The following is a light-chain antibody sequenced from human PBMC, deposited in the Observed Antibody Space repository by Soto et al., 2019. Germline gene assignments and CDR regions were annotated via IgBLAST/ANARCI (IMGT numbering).Light chain of an antibody. J-gene: IGLJ1*01. CDR1: SSNIGSNT. V-gene: IGLV1-44*01. CDR2: SNN. CDR3: AAWDDSLNGYV. Sequence: QSALAQPPSASGTPGQRVTISCSGSSSNIGSNTVNWYQQLPGTAPKLLIYSNNQRPSGVPERFSGSKSGTSASLAISGLQSEDEADYYCAAWDDSLNGYVFGTGTKVPS.